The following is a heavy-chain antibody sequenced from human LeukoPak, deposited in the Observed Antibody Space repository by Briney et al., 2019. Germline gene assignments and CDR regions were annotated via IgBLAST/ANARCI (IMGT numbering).Heavy chain of an antibody. V-gene: IGHV3-53*04. J-gene: IGHJ6*02. CDR2: IYSGGST. CDR1: GFTVSSNY. D-gene: IGHD6-13*01. Sequence: SGGSLRLSCAASGFTVSSNYMSWVRQAPGKGLEWVSVIYSGGSTYYADSVKGRFTISRHNSKNTLYLQMNSLRAEDTAVYYCARSSSSWYTGYYYYYGMDVWGQGTTVTVSS. CDR3: ARSSSSWYTGYYYYYGMDV.